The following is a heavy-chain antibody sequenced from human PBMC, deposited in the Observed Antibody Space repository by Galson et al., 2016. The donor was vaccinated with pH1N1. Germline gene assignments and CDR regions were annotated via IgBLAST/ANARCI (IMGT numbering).Heavy chain of an antibody. CDR1: GFTFSDYG. Sequence: SLRLSCAASGFTFSDYGMTWVRQAPGKGLEWVSGISGGGDTTTYSDSVKGRFTISRDNSKNTLYLQMDSLRAEDTAKYYCAKDLRRYGGGWFGLDFWGQGTLVAVSS. CDR3: AKDLRRYGGGWFGLDF. V-gene: IGHV3-23*01. D-gene: IGHD2-15*01. J-gene: IGHJ4*02. CDR2: ISGGGDTT.